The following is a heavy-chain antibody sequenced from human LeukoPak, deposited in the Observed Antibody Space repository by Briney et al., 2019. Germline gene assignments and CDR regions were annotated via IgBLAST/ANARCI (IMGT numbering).Heavy chain of an antibody. J-gene: IGHJ4*02. D-gene: IGHD2-2*01. V-gene: IGHV4-38-2*01. Sequence: PSETLSLTCAVSGYSISSGYYWGWIRQPAGKGLEWIGSIYHSGSTYYNPSLKSRVTISVDTSKNQFSLKLSSVTAADTAVYYCARGVRGVVPAAIGPYWGQGTLVTVSS. CDR3: ARGVRGVVPAAIGPY. CDR1: GYSISSGYY. CDR2: IYHSGST.